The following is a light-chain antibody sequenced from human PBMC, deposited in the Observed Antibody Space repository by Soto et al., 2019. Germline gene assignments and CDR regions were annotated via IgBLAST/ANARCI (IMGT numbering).Light chain of an antibody. CDR3: QQYGSSVFT. J-gene: IGKJ2*01. Sequence: ETVLTQSPGTLSLSPGETATLSCRASLSVISDYLAWYQQKPDQAPRLVIYGASGRAAGIPDRFNGSGSGTDFTLTISRLEPEDFAMYYCQQYGSSVFTFGQGTKLEIK. V-gene: IGKV3-20*01. CDR1: LSVISDY. CDR2: GAS.